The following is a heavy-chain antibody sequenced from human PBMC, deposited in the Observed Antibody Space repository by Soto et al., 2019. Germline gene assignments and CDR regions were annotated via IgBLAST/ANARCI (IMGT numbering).Heavy chain of an antibody. V-gene: IGHV3-48*01. CDR3: ARGELNYYGSGSYYYYYGMDV. Sequence: GASLRLSFEDSGFTFRSYSLNSLRKAPGMGLVCVSYICSSSSTIYYADSVKGRFTISRDNAKNSLYLQMNSLRAEDTAVYYCARGELNYYGSGSYYYYYGMDVWGQGT. D-gene: IGHD3-10*01. J-gene: IGHJ6*02. CDR2: ICSSSSTI. CDR1: GFTFRSYS.